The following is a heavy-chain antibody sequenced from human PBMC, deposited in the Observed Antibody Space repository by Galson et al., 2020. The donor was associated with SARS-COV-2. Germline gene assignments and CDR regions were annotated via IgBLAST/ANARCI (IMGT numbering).Heavy chain of an antibody. Sequence: SETLSLTCTVSGDSITSADHYWSWIRQPPGRGLEWIGFIQYSGSAHYSPSLKSRIVISVDTSKNQFSLKVFSVTAADTAIYFCARARDSNGYCHEDWGQGTLVTVSS. J-gene: IGHJ4*02. CDR2: IQYSGSA. CDR3: ARARDSNGYCHED. V-gene: IGHV4-30-4*01. D-gene: IGHD3-22*01. CDR1: GDSITSADHY.